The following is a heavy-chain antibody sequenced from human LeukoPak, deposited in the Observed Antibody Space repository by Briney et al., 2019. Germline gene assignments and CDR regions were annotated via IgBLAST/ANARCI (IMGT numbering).Heavy chain of an antibody. D-gene: IGHD6-13*01. CDR2: IIPIFGTA. V-gene: IGHV1-69*13. CDR1: GGTFSSYA. CDR3: ARGLAAAGFRGFDP. Sequence: SVKVSCKASGGTFSSYAISWVRQAPGQGLEWMGGIIPIFGTANYAQRFQGRVTITADESTSTAYMELSSLRSEDTAVYYCARGLAAAGFRGFDPWGQGTLVTVSS. J-gene: IGHJ5*02.